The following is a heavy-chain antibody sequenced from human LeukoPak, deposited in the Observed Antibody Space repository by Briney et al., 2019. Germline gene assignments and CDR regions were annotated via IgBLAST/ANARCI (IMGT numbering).Heavy chain of an antibody. CDR2: FDPEDGET. J-gene: IGHJ5*02. D-gene: IGHD2-15*01. CDR3: ARAGYCSGGSCWPWFDP. CDR1: GYTRTELS. V-gene: IGHV1-24*01. Sequence: ASVKVSCKVSGYTRTELSMHWVRQAPGKGLEWMGGFDPEDGETIYAQKFQDRVTMTEDTFRDTAYMELSSLRSEDTAVYYCARAGYCSGGSCWPWFDPWGQGTLVTVSS.